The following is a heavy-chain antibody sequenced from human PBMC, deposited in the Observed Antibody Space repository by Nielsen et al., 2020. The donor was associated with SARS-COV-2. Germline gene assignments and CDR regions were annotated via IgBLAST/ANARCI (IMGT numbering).Heavy chain of an antibody. J-gene: IGHJ6*02. CDR2: INSDRSST. CDR3: TRDPGYYHGMDV. Sequence: GESLKISCAASGFTFSSYAMSWVRQAPGKGLVWVSRINSDRSSTSYADSVKGRFTISRDNAKNTLYLQMNSLTSEDTAMYYCTRDPGYYHGMDVWGQGTTVTVSS. CDR1: GFTFSSYA. V-gene: IGHV3-74*01.